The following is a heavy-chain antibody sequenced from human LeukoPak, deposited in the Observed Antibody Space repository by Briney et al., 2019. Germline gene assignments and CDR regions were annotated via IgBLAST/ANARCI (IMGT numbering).Heavy chain of an antibody. D-gene: IGHD6-19*01. CDR2: IYTSGST. Sequence: PSETLSLTCTVSGGSISSYYWSWIRQPAGKGLEWIGRIYTSGSTNYNPSLKSRVTMSVDTSKNQFSLKPSSVTAADTAVYYCAADVAVAGRRGFDYWGQGTLVTVSS. CDR1: GGSISSYY. V-gene: IGHV4-4*07. J-gene: IGHJ4*02. CDR3: AADVAVAGRRGFDY.